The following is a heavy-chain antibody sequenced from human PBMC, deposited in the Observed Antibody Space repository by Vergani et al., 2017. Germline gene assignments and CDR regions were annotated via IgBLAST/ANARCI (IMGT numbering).Heavy chain of an antibody. D-gene: IGHD2-2*01. CDR3: ARGRYCSSTSCRSPFDY. V-gene: IGHV3-53*01. CDR2: IYSGGST. CDR1: GFTVSSNY. Sequence: EVQLVESGGGLIQPGGSLRLSCAASGFTVSSNYMSWVRQAPGKGLEWVSVIYSGGSTYYADSVKGRFTISRDNSKNTPYLQMNSLRAEDTAVYYWARGRYCSSTSCRSPFDYWGQGTLVTVSS. J-gene: IGHJ4*02.